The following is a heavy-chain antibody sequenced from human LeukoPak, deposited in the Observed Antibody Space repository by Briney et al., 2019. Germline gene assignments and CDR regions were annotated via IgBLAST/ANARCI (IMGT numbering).Heavy chain of an antibody. D-gene: IGHD3-10*01. J-gene: IGHJ4*02. CDR3: ARDHGYYGSGSPDY. CDR2: IYYSGST. Sequence: PSETLSLTCTVSGGSMSSYYWSWIRQPPGKGLGWIGYIYYSGSTYYNPSLKSRVIISVDTSKNQFSLKLSSVTAADTAVYYCARDHGYYGSGSPDYWGQGTLVTVSS. CDR1: GGSMSSYY. V-gene: IGHV4-30-4*01.